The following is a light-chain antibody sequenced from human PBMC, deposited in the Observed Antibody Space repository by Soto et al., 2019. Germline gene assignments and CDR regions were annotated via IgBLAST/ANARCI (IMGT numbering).Light chain of an antibody. V-gene: IGLV2-14*01. J-gene: IGLJ1*01. CDR3: SSYTRSSFYV. CDR2: DVS. CDR1: SSDVGGYNY. Sequence: QSVLTQPASVSGSPGQLITISCTGTSSDVGGYNYVSWYQQHPGKAPKLMIYDVSNRPSGVSNRFSGSKSGNTASLTISGLQAEDEADYYCSSYTRSSFYVFGTGTKVTVL.